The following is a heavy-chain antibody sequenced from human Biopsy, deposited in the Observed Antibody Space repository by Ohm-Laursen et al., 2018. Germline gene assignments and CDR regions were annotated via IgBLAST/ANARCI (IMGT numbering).Heavy chain of an antibody. V-gene: IGHV1-69*06. J-gene: IGHJ1*01. CDR1: GGTFSNYG. D-gene: IGHD3-9*01. CDR3: ATKLTGYFHH. Sequence: ASVKASCNAPGGTFSNYGVNWVRQAPGQGLEWLGGNIPILGTGNYAQKFQDRVTVAADTSTSTATMELRSLRSDHTAVYYCATKLTGYFHHWGQGTLVIVSS. CDR2: NIPILGTG.